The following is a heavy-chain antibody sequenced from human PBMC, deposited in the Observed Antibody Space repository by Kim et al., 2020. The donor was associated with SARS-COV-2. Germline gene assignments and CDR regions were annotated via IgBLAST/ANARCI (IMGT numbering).Heavy chain of an antibody. J-gene: IGHJ3*02. Sequence: GGSLRLSFRASGFTFGDFTMSWFRRAPGRGLEWVGFIRVNSFGATSEYAASVKGRFTISRDDSKSIAYLQMNSLKIEDTAEYYCTREATLVRGVVIRGGAFDIWGQGTRVTVS. CDR1: GFTFGDFT. V-gene: IGHV3-49*03. CDR3: TREATLVRGVVIRGGAFDI. CDR2: IRVNSFGATS. D-gene: IGHD3-10*01.